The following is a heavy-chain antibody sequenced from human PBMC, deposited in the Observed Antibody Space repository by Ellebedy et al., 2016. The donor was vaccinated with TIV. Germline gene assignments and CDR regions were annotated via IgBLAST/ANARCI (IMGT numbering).Heavy chain of an antibody. V-gene: IGHV3-11*01. J-gene: IGHJ4*02. CDR2: ISSSGSTI. D-gene: IGHD6-13*01. CDR1: GFTFSDYY. CDR3: ATGGIVAAGSSFDY. Sequence: GGSLRLSCAASGFTFSDYYMSWIRQAPGKGLEWVSYISSSGSTIYYADSVKGRFTISRDNSKNSLYLQMNSLRAEDTAMYYCATGGIVAAGSSFDYWGQGTLVTVSS.